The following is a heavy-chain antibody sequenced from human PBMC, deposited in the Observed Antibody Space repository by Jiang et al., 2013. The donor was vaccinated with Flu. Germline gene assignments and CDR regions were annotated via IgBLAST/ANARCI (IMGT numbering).Heavy chain of an antibody. D-gene: IGHD2-21*01. CDR3: ARHPFGPGYCGGSSCILGMTFDF. V-gene: IGHV4-39*01. Sequence: ETLSLTCTVSDGSVNNRDYYWGWIRQPPGRGLEWIGSVYYTGGTFYNPSLRDRVAISIDTPKNQFSLKLNSVTATDTAVYFCARHPFGPGYCGGSSCILGMTFDFWGQGILVTVSS. J-gene: IGHJ4*02. CDR2: VYYTGGT. CDR1: DGSVNNRDYY.